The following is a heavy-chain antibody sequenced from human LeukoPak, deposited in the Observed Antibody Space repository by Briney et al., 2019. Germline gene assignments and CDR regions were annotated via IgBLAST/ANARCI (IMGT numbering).Heavy chain of an antibody. CDR2: INPNSGGT. V-gene: IGHV1-2*02. CDR1: GYTFTGYY. Sequence: ASVKVSCKASGYTFTGYYMHWVRQAPGQGLEWMGWINPNSGGTKYAQKFQGRVTMTRDTSISTAYMELSRLRSDDTAVYYCARVPRGWFSAFDIWGQGAMVTVSS. D-gene: IGHD6-19*01. J-gene: IGHJ3*02. CDR3: ARVPRGWFSAFDI.